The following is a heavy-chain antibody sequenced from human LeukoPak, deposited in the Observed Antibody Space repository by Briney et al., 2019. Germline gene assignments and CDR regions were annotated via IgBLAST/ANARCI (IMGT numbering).Heavy chain of an antibody. V-gene: IGHV1-8*01. CDR2: MNPNSGNT. D-gene: IGHD3-22*01. CDR3: ARGLAGDYYDSSGY. J-gene: IGHJ4*02. Sequence: ASVKVSCKASGYTFGNYDINWVRQATGQGLEWMGWMNPNSGNTGYAQKFQGRVTMTRNTSISTAYMELSSLRSEDTAVYYCARGLAGDYYDSSGYWGQGTLVTVSS. CDR1: GYTFGNYD.